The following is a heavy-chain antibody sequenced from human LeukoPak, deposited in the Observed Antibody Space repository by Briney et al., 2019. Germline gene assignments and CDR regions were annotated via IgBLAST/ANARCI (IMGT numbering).Heavy chain of an antibody. CDR2: INFDGSST. V-gene: IGHV3-74*01. CDR1: GFTFNSYW. CDR3: LRARPPHYYSDY. J-gene: IGHJ4*02. Sequence: GGSLRLSCAASGFTFNSYWMHWVRQSPGKGLVWVSRINFDGSSTNYADSVKGRFSISRDNAKNTLYPQMNSLRAEDTAVYYCLRARPPHYYSDYWGQGTLVTVSS.